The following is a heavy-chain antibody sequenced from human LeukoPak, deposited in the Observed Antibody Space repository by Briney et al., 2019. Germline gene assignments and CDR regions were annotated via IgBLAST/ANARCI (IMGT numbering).Heavy chain of an antibody. D-gene: IGHD4/OR15-4a*01. J-gene: IGHJ4*02. V-gene: IGHV4-4*07. Sequence: SETLSLTCTVSGGSISGHYWNWFRQPAGKRLEWMGRIHSTGTTNHNPSLESRVTMSVDMSKNQLSLRLSSVTAADTAVYYCARDRNYGPNFPFYFDYWGQGTSVTVSS. CDR2: IHSTGTT. CDR1: GGSISGHY. CDR3: ARDRNYGPNFPFYFDY.